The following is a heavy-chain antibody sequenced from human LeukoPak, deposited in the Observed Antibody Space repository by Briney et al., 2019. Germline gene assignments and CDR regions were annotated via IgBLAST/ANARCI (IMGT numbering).Heavy chain of an antibody. CDR1: GFTVSSNF. V-gene: IGHV3-53*01. CDR3: ARYSGSYYYPPAWDL. CDR2: ILTAGKT. D-gene: IGHD1-26*01. Sequence: GGSLRLSCAASGFTVSSNFMSWVRQAPGKGLEWVSVILTAGKTYYADSVKGRFTISRDDSKNMVYLQMNSLRADDTAVYYCARYSGSYYYPPAWDLWGQGTLVTVSS. J-gene: IGHJ4*02.